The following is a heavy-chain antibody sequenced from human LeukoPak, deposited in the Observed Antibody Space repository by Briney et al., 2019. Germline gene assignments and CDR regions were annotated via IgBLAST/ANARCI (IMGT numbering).Heavy chain of an antibody. V-gene: IGHV4-59*01. Sequence: PSETLSLTCTVSGGSINNYYWSWIRQPPGKGLEWIGYIYYSGSTNYNPSLKSRVTISLDTSKNQFSLKLTSVTAADMAVYYCVKGRDGYDTWGQGILVTVSS. CDR2: IYYSGST. D-gene: IGHD5-12*01. J-gene: IGHJ4*02. CDR1: GGSINNYY. CDR3: VKGRDGYDT.